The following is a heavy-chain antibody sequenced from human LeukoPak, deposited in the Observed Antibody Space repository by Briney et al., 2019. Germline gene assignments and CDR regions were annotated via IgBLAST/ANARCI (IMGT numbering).Heavy chain of an antibody. CDR1: GFTFGNYA. J-gene: IGHJ4*02. Sequence: GGSLRLSCAASGFTFGNYAMSWVRQAPGKGLEWVSAISGSGGSTYYADSVKGRFTISRDNSKNTLYLQMNSLRAEDTAVYYCAKDRVYSYGSYDYWGQGTLVTVSS. D-gene: IGHD5-18*01. CDR2: ISGSGGST. CDR3: AKDRVYSYGSYDY. V-gene: IGHV3-23*01.